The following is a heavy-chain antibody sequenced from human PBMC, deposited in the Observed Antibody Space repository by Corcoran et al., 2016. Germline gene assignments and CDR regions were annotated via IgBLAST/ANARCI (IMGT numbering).Heavy chain of an antibody. J-gene: IGHJ4*02. CDR1: GFTFRSYW. CDR2: NNCDGSST. Sequence: EVQLVESGGGLVQPGGSLRLSCAASGFTFRSYWMHWVRQAPGKGLVWVSRNNCDGSSTSYADSVKGRFTISRDNAKNTLYLQMNSLRAEATAVYYCASPMDSSSWYYFDYWGQGTLVTVSS. V-gene: IGHV3-74*01. D-gene: IGHD6-13*01. CDR3: ASPMDSSSWYYFDY.